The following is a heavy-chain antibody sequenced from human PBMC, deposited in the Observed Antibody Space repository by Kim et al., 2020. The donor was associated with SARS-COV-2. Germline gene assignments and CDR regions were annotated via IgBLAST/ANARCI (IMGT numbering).Heavy chain of an antibody. D-gene: IGHD2-2*01. CDR3: AQIVVVPAAIYFDY. CDR1: GGSISSSSYY. Sequence: SETLSLTCTVSGGSISSSSYYWGWIRQPPGKGLEWIGSIYYSGSTYYNPSLKSRVTISVDTSKNQFSLKLSSVTAADTAVYYCAQIVVVPAAIYFDYWGQGTLVTVSS. V-gene: IGHV4-39*01. CDR2: IYYSGST. J-gene: IGHJ4*02.